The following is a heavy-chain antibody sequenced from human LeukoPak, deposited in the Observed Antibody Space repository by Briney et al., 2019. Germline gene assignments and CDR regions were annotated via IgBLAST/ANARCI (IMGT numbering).Heavy chain of an antibody. Sequence: PSETLSLTCTVSGGSISSGSYYWSWIRQPAGKGLEWIGRIYTSGSTNYNPSLKSRVTISVDTSKNQFSLKLSSVTAADTAVYYCARVTARWFDPWGQGTLVTVSS. J-gene: IGHJ5*02. V-gene: IGHV4-61*02. CDR1: GGSISSGSYY. CDR2: IYTSGST. D-gene: IGHD1-14*01. CDR3: ARVTARWFDP.